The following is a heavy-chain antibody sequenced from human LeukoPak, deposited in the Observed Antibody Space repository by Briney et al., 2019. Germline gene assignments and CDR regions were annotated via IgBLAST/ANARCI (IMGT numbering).Heavy chain of an antibody. V-gene: IGHV4-4*09. CDR2: IYTSGST. D-gene: IGHD3-10*01. CDR1: GGSISSYY. CDR3: ARLVRGVPSFYYYYGMDV. Sequence: SETLSLTCTVSGGSISSYYWSWIRQPPGKGLEWIGYIYTSGSTNYNPSLKSRVTISVDTSKNQFSLKLSSVTAADTAVYYCARLVRGVPSFYYYYGMDVWGQGATVTVSS. J-gene: IGHJ6*02.